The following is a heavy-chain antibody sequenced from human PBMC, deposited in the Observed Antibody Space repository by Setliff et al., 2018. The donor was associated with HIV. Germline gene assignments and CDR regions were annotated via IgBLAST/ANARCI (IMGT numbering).Heavy chain of an antibody. J-gene: IGHJ6*02. D-gene: IGHD3-10*01. CDR2: INNDESNT. CDR3: ARGRGGGSGIRYYYGMDV. V-gene: IGHV3-74*01. Sequence: PGGSLRLSCAASGFTFSVHGMHWVRQAPGKGLVWVSRINNDESNTNYADSVKGRFTISRDDAKNTLYLQMNSLRAEDTAFYYCARGRGGGSGIRYYYGMDVWGQGTTVTVSS. CDR1: GFTFSVHG.